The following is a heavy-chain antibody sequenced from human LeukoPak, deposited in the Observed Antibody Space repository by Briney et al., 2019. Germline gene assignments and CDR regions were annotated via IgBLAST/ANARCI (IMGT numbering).Heavy chain of an antibody. D-gene: IGHD3-22*01. V-gene: IGHV3-48*03. CDR3: ARDRRDYYDSSADFDY. J-gene: IGHJ4*02. CDR1: GFTFSSYE. Sequence: GGSLRLSCAASGFTFSSYETNWVRQAPGKGLEWVSYISSRGSNIYYADSVKGRFTISRDNAKNSLYLQMNSLRAEDTAVYYCARDRRDYYDSSADFDYWGQGTLVSVSS. CDR2: ISSRGSNI.